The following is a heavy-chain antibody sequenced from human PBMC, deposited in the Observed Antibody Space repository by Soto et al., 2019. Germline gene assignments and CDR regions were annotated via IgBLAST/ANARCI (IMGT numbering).Heavy chain of an antibody. CDR3: AKDLSVTPGHDNWFDX. CDR1: GFTFSSYA. Sequence: PGGSLRLSFAASGFTFSSYAMSWVRQAPGKGLEWVSAISCSGGSTYYADSVKVRFTISIDNSKNTLYLQMNSLIAEDTAVYYCAKDLSVTPGHDNWFDXWGQGTLVTVSX. CDR2: ISCSGGST. J-gene: IGHJ5*02. V-gene: IGHV3-23*01. D-gene: IGHD1-1*01.